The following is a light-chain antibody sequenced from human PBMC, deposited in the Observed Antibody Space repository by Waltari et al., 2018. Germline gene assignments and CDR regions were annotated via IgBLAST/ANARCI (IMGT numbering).Light chain of an antibody. CDR3: QQYYSSPLT. CDR1: QSVLYSSNNKNY. Sequence: DIVMTKSPDSLAVSLGERANINCKSSQSVLYSSNNKNYLAWYQQKPGQPPKLLIYWASTRESGVPDRFSGSGSGTDFTLTISSLQAEDVAVYYCQQYYSSPLTFGQGTKLEI. V-gene: IGKV4-1*01. J-gene: IGKJ2*01. CDR2: WAS.